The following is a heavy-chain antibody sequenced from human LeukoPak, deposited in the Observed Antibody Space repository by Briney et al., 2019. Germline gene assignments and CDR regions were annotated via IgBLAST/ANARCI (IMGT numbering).Heavy chain of an antibody. CDR2: INHSGST. CDR3: AREKGSGWYWFDP. J-gene: IGHJ5*02. V-gene: IGHV4-34*01. Sequence: PSETLSLTCAVYGGSFSGYYWSWIRQPPGKGLEWIGEINHSGSTNYNPSLKSRVTISVDTSKNQFSLKLSSVTAADTAVYFCAREKGSGWYWFDPWGQGTLVTVSS. CDR1: GGSFSGYY. D-gene: IGHD6-19*01.